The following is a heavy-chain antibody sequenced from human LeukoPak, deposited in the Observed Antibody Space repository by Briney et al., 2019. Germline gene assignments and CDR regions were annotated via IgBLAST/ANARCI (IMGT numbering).Heavy chain of an antibody. CDR1: GGTFSSYA. Sequence: SVKVSCTASGGTFSSYAISWVRQAPGQGLEWMGRIIPIFGIANYAQKFQGRVTITADKSTSTAYMELSSLRSEDTAVYYCAYYDSSGPPVYWGQGTLVTVSS. V-gene: IGHV1-69*04. CDR2: IIPIFGIA. D-gene: IGHD3-22*01. J-gene: IGHJ4*02. CDR3: AYYDSSGPPVY.